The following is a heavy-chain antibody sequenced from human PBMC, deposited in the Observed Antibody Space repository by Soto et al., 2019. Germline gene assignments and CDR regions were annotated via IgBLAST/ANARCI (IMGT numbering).Heavy chain of an antibody. D-gene: IGHD2-21*02. J-gene: IGHJ3*02. CDR1: GGSISSYY. CDR2: IYYSGST. CDR3: ARGVVVTATYAFDI. V-gene: IGHV4-59*01. Sequence: SETLSLTWTVSGGSISSYYWSWIRQPPGKGLEWIGYIYYSGSTNYNPSLKSRVTISVDTSKNQFSLKLSSVTAADTAVYYCARGVVVTATYAFDIWGQGTMVTVSS.